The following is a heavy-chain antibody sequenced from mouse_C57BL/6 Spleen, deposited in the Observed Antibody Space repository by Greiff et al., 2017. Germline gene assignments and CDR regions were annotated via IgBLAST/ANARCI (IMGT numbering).Heavy chain of an antibody. CDR2: IDPETGGT. J-gene: IGHJ3*01. Sequence: VQLQQSGAELVRPGASVTLSCKASGYTFTDYEMHWVKQTPVHGLEWIGAIDPETGGTAYNQKFKGKAILTADKSSSTAYMELRSLTSEDSAVXYCTPAWFAYWGQGTLVTVSA. CDR1: GYTFTDYE. V-gene: IGHV1-15*01. CDR3: TPAWFAY.